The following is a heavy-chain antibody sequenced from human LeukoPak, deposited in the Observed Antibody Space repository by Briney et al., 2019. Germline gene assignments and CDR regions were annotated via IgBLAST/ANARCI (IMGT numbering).Heavy chain of an antibody. CDR1: GGSISSGGYS. CDR2: IYHSGST. CDR3: AGSDWSGSHY. D-gene: IGHD3-3*01. V-gene: IGHV4-30-2*01. Sequence: PSETLSLTCAVSGGSISSGGYSWSWIRQPPGKGLEWIGYIYHSGSTYYNPSLKSRVTISVDRSKNQFSLKLSSVTAADTAVYYCAGSDWSGSHYWGQGTLVTVSS. J-gene: IGHJ4*02.